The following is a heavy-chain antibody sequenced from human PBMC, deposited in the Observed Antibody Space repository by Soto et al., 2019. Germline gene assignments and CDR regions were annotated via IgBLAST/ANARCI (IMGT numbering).Heavy chain of an antibody. D-gene: IGHD1-1*01. CDR3: AKNIPPPTPYTGTWNPIDF. V-gene: IGHV3-48*02. CDR2: ISGFSTTI. Sequence: PGGSLRLSCAASGFNFINYNMNWVRQTPEKGLEWISYISGFSTTIYSAVFVKGGFTTSRENAKTSLFLQMSSLTDEDTVLFFCAKNIPPPTPYTGTWNPIDFGGQGTLVTVSS. J-gene: IGHJ4*02. CDR1: GFNFINYN.